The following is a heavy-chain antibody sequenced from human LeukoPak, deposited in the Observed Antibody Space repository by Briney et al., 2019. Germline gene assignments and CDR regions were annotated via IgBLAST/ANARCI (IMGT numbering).Heavy chain of an antibody. CDR1: GYTFTSYD. Sequence: ASVKVSCKASGYTFTSYDINWVRQATGQGLEWMGWMNPNSGNTGYAQKFQVRVTITRNTSISTAYMELSSLRSEDTAVYYCARGSSWYGSDYWGQGTLVTVSS. V-gene: IGHV1-8*03. D-gene: IGHD6-13*01. CDR3: ARGSSWYGSDY. J-gene: IGHJ4*02. CDR2: MNPNSGNT.